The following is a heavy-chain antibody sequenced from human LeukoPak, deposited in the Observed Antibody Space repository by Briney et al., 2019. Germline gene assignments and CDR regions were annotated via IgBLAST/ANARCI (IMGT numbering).Heavy chain of an antibody. CDR3: AKVNVQLFDY. CDR2: IKQDGSEK. J-gene: IGHJ4*02. V-gene: IGHV3-7*01. D-gene: IGHD5-18*01. CDR1: GFTFSSYW. Sequence: GGSLGLSCAASGFTFSSYWMSWVRQAPGKGLEWVANIKQDGSEKYYADSVKGRFTISRDNSRNTLYLQMNSLRAEDTAVYYCAKVNVQLFDYWGQGTLVAVSS.